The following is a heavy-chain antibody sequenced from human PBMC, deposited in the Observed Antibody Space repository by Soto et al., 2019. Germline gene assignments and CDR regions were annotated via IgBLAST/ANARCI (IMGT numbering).Heavy chain of an antibody. D-gene: IGHD4-17*01. CDR1: GFSLSTYHMG. CDR2: ISWDDDK. J-gene: IGHJ4*02. CDR3: AHAGDYDLLTFDH. Sequence: QLTLKESGPTLVRPAQTLTLTCDFSGFSLSTYHMGVAWIRQPPGKALEWLALISWDDDKRYSPSLKDRLAISKDTSSNQVVLTITNIDPGDSATYFCAHAGDYDLLTFDHWGTGTLVTVSS. V-gene: IGHV2-5*02.